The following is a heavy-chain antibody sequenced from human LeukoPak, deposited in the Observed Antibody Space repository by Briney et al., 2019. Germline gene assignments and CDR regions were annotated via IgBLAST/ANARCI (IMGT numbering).Heavy chain of an antibody. V-gene: IGHV4-34*01. J-gene: IGHJ5*02. CDR3: ARVSGYSSKWFDP. Sequence: PSETLSLTCAVYGGSFSGYYWSWIRQPPGKGLEWIGEINHSGSTNYNPSLKSRVTISVDTSKNQFSLKLSSVTAADTAVYYCARVSGYSSKWFDPWGQGTLVTVSS. CDR1: GGSFSGYY. D-gene: IGHD6-13*01. CDR2: INHSGST.